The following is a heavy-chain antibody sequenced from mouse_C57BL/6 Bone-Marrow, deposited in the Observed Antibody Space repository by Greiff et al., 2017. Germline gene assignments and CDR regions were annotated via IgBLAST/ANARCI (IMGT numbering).Heavy chain of an antibody. CDR2: IDPETGGT. CDR1: GYTFTDYE. V-gene: IGHV1-15*01. J-gene: IGHJ4*01. CDR3: TRGSLITTVVATEAMDY. D-gene: IGHD1-1*01. Sequence: VKLQQSGAELVRPGASVTLSCKASGYTFTDYEMHWVKQTPVHGLEWIGAIDPETGGTAYNQKFKGKAILTADKSSSTAYMELRSLTSEDSAVYYCTRGSLITTVVATEAMDYWGQGTSVTVSS.